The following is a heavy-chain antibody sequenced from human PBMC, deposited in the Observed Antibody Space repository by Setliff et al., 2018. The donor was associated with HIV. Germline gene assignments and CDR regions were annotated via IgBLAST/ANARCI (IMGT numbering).Heavy chain of an antibody. CDR3: ARVPVAGANWFDP. J-gene: IGHJ5*02. Sequence: PSETLSLTCTVSGGSISSTSYYWGRIRQPPGKGLEWIGNIYYSGGTDYHPSLKSRVTISVDTSKNQFSLKLGSVTAADTAVYFCARVPVAGANWFDPWGLGTLVTVSS. CDR2: IYYSGGT. V-gene: IGHV4-39*01. CDR1: GGSISSTSYY. D-gene: IGHD2-21*01.